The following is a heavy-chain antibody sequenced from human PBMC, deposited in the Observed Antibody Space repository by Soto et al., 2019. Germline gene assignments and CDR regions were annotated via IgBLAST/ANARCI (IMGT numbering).Heavy chain of an antibody. V-gene: IGHV1-18*01. CDR2: ISAHTGSS. Sequence: QVPLVQSGAEVKKPGASVKVSCKASGYTFTRSGMSWVRQAPGQGLEWMGWISAHTGSSEYAQRFQGRVTMTTDRSTSTAYMELRSLRSDDTAVYYCARAFFYQGSDSRGYSFDACDFWGPGTLVTVSS. D-gene: IGHD3-22*01. CDR1: GYTFTRSG. CDR3: ARAFFYQGSDSRGYSFDACDF. J-gene: IGHJ3*01.